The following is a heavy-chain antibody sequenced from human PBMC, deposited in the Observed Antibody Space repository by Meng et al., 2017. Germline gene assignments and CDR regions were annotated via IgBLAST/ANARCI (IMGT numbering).Heavy chain of an antibody. CDR3: ARLVAGTFGQLFDP. J-gene: IGHJ5*02. CDR1: RYTLTSYA. Sequence: QLVHTWSGTKPRGASGEVSCKASRYTLTSYAMNWVRQAPGQGLEWMGWINTNTGNPTYAQGFTGRFVFSLDTSVSTAYLQISSLKAEDTAVYYCARLVAGTFGQLFDPWGQGTLVTVSS. CDR2: INTNTGNP. D-gene: IGHD2-15*01. V-gene: IGHV7-4-1*02.